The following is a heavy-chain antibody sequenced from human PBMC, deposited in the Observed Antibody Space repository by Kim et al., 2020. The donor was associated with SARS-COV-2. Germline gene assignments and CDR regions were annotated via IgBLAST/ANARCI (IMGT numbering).Heavy chain of an antibody. CDR3: AGSTGEGGYYNYYGMDV. CDR1: GFTFSTYG. Sequence: GGSLRLSCAASGFTFSTYGMHWVRQAPGKGLEWVAVISYDGSNKYYADSVKGRFTISRDNSKNTLYLQMNSLRAEDTAVYYCAGSTGEGGYYNYYGMDVWGQGTTVTVSS. CDR2: ISYDGSNK. V-gene: IGHV3-30*03. J-gene: IGHJ6*02. D-gene: IGHD3-16*01.